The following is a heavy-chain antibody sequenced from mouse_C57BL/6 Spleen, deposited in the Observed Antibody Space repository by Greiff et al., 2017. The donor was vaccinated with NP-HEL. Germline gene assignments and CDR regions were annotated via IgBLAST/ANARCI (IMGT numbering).Heavy chain of an antibody. CDR1: GYTFTNYW. CDR3: ARSGMVTTGYFDY. Sequence: QVQLQQSGAELVRPGTSVKMSCKASGYTFTNYWIGWAKQRPGHCLEWIGAIYPGGGYTNYNEKFKGKATLTADKSSSTAYMQFSSLTSEDSAIYYCARSGMVTTGYFDYWGQGTTLTVSS. D-gene: IGHD2-2*01. J-gene: IGHJ2*01. V-gene: IGHV1-63*01. CDR2: IYPGGGYT.